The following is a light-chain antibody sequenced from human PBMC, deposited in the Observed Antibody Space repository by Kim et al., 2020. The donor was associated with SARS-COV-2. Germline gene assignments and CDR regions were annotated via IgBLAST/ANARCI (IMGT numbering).Light chain of an antibody. CDR3: QQFHSYPPIT. Sequence: SVGDRVTITCRASQAINNFLVWYQQKPGKAPKLLIFGASTLQSGVPSRFSGSGFGTDFTLTISSLQPEDFATYYCQQFHSYPPITFGQGTRLEIK. CDR2: GAS. J-gene: IGKJ5*01. V-gene: IGKV1-9*01. CDR1: QAINNF.